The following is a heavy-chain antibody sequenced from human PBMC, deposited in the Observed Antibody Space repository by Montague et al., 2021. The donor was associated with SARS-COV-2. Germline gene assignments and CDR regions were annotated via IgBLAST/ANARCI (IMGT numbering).Heavy chain of an antibody. CDR1: GGSISSSSYY. CDR3: ARQGRISMVRLNWFDP. CDR2: IYYSGST. V-gene: IGHV4-39*01. Sequence: SETLSLTCTVSGGSISSSSYYWGWIRQPPGKGLEWIGSIYYSGSTYYNPSLKSRVTISVDTSKNPFSLKLSSVTAADTAVYYCARQGRISMVRLNWFDPWGQGTLVTVSS. D-gene: IGHD3-10*01. J-gene: IGHJ5*02.